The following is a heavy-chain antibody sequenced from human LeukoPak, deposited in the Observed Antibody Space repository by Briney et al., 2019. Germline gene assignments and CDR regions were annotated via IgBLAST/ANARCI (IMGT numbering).Heavy chain of an antibody. CDR3: ATSGVTRDYFDY. V-gene: IGHV4-34*01. Sequence: SETLSLTCAVYGGSFSGYYWSWIRQPPGKGLEWIGEINHSGTTNYNPSLKSRVTMSVDTSKNQFSLKLTSVTAADTAVYYCATSGVTRDYFDYWGQGTLVTVSS. CDR2: INHSGTT. CDR1: GGSFSGYY. D-gene: IGHD4-23*01. J-gene: IGHJ4*02.